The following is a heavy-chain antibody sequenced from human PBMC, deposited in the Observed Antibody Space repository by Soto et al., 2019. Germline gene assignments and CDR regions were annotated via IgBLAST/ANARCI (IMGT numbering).Heavy chain of an antibody. D-gene: IGHD1-1*01. J-gene: IGHJ4*02. V-gene: IGHV3-23*01. CDR3: AKLYWNPRYFDY. CDR1: VFTVSSVA. CDR2: ITDSGGST. Sequence: GSLRLSCAASVFTVSSVAMAWVRQAPGKGLEWVSSITDSGGSTDYADSVKGRFTISRDNSRNTLYLQMNSLRADDTAVYYCAKLYWNPRYFDYWGQGTRVTVSS.